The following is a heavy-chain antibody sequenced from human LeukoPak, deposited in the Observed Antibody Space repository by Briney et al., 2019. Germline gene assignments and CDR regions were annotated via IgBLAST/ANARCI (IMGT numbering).Heavy chain of an antibody. J-gene: IGHJ4*02. V-gene: IGHV4-30-2*01. CDR1: GGSISSGGYS. CDR3: ARASYGDYWGVFDY. CDR2: IYHSGST. Sequence: SQTLSLTCAVSGGSISSGGYSWSWIRQPPGKGLEWIGYIYHSGSTYYNPSLKSRVTISVDRSKNQFSLKLSSVTAADTAVYYCARASYGDYWGVFDYWGQGTLVTVSS. D-gene: IGHD4-17*01.